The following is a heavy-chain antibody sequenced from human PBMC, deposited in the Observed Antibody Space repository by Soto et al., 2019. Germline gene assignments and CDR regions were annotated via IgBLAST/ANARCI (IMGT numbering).Heavy chain of an antibody. V-gene: IGHV4-39*01. CDR2: IYYSGST. J-gene: IGHJ5*02. Sequence: SETLSLTCTVSGGSISSSSYYWGWIRQPPGKGLEWIGSIYYSGSTYYNPSLKSRVTISVDTSKNQFSLKLSSVTAADTAVYYCARRVVSNDYGDKRGKYWFDPWGQGTLVTVSS. CDR3: ARRVVSNDYGDKRGKYWFDP. CDR1: GGSISSSSYY. D-gene: IGHD4-17*01.